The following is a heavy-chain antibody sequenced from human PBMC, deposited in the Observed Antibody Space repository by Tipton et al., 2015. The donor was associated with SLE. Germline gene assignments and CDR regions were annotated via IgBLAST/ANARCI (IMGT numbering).Heavy chain of an antibody. CDR3: ALSLGAALPPLG. Sequence: TLSLTCTVSGDSIKTHYWNWVRQPPGKGLEWIGYIFFSGSTSYNPSLESRVTMSVDAANNQFSLKLRSVTAADTAVYYCALSLGAALPPLGWGQGTLVTVSS. D-gene: IGHD6-13*01. J-gene: IGHJ4*02. V-gene: IGHV4-59*03. CDR1: GDSIKTHY. CDR2: IFFSGST.